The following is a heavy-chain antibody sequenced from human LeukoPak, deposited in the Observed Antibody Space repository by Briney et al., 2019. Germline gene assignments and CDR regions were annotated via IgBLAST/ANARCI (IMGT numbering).Heavy chain of an antibody. Sequence: PGGSLRLSCSMSGFTLSHYAMSWVRQAPGKGLEWVSTIGGGGGSTDYTDSVKGRFTISRDNSKKTLYLQMNSLGAEDTAVYYCAKGHRYCTSGNCNSAVDYWGQGTLVTVSS. CDR2: IGGGGGST. CDR3: AKGHRYCTSGNCNSAVDY. V-gene: IGHV3-23*01. D-gene: IGHD2-15*01. J-gene: IGHJ4*02. CDR1: GFTLSHYA.